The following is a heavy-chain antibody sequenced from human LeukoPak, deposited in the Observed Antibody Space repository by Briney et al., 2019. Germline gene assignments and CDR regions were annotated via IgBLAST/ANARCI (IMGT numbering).Heavy chain of an antibody. CDR2: IYSGGST. V-gene: IGHV3-53*01. J-gene: IGHJ6*02. CDR1: GFTVSSNY. Sequence: GGSLRLSCAASGFTVSSNYMSWVRQAPGKGLEWVSVIYSGGSTYYADSVKGRFTISRDNSKNTLYLQMNSLRAEDTAVYYCARELTYYYDSSGYPDVWGQGTTVTVSS. CDR3: ARELTYYYDSSGYPDV. D-gene: IGHD3-22*01.